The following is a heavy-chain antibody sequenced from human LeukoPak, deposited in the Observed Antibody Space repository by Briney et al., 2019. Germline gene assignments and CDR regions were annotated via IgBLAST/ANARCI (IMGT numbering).Heavy chain of an antibody. V-gene: IGHV1-46*03. CDR1: GYTFTSYY. CDR3: ALHPGSRPPFPSGDY. Sequence: ASVKVSCKASGYTFTSYYMHWVRQAPGQGLEWMGIINPSGGSTSYAQKFQGRVTMTRDTSTSTVYMELSSLRSEDTAVYYCALHPGSRPPFPSGDYWGQGTLVTVSP. D-gene: IGHD1-14*01. CDR2: INPSGGST. J-gene: IGHJ4*02.